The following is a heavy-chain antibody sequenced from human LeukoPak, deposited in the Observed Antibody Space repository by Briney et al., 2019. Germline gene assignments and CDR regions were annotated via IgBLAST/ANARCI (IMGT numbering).Heavy chain of an antibody. D-gene: IGHD6-13*01. CDR3: ARGAAASDKFGL. V-gene: IGHV4-34*01. J-gene: IGHJ4*02. CDR2: INHSGST. CDR1: GGSFSGYY. Sequence: SETLSLTCAVYGGSFSGYYWSWIRQLPGKGLEWIGEINHSGSTNYNPSLKSRVTISVDTSKNQFSLKLSSVTAADTAVYYCARGAAASDKFGLWGQGTLVTVSS.